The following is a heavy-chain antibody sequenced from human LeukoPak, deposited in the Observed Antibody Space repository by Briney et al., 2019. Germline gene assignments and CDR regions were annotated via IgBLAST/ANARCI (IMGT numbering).Heavy chain of an antibody. Sequence: GASVKVSCKASGGTFSSYAISWVRQAPGQGLEWMGGIIPIFGTASYAQKLQGRVTMTTDTSTSTAYMELRSLRSDDTAVYYCARVTGSSWSENYYYMDVWGKGTTVTVSS. D-gene: IGHD6-13*01. J-gene: IGHJ6*03. CDR2: IIPIFGTA. V-gene: IGHV1-69*05. CDR1: GGTFSSYA. CDR3: ARVTGSSWSENYYYMDV.